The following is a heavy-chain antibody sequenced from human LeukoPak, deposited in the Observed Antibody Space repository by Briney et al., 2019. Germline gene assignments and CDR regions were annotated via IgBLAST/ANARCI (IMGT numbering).Heavy chain of an antibody. Sequence: GGSLRVSCAASGFTFDDYAMHWVRQAPGKGLERVSVISWDGGSTYYADSVKGRFTISRDNSKNSLYLQMNSLRAEDTALYYCAKDMGTGIAAAARFHPWGQGTLVTVSS. J-gene: IGHJ5*02. CDR1: GFTFDDYA. CDR3: AKDMGTGIAAAARFHP. CDR2: ISWDGGST. V-gene: IGHV3-43D*04. D-gene: IGHD6-13*01.